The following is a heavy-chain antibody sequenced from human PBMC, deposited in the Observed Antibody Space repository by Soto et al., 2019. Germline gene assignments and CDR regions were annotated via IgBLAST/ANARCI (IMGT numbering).Heavy chain of an antibody. Sequence: GSLRLSCSASGLTFSNYAVQWVCQAPGKGLEYVSSISTNGGSTYYADSVKGRFTISRDNSKSTLYLQMSSLRAADTAMYYCVKDLGSIRWSFDCWGPGTLVTVSS. D-gene: IGHD4-17*01. V-gene: IGHV3-64D*06. CDR1: GLTFSNYA. CDR3: VKDLGSIRWSFDC. CDR2: ISTNGGST. J-gene: IGHJ4*02.